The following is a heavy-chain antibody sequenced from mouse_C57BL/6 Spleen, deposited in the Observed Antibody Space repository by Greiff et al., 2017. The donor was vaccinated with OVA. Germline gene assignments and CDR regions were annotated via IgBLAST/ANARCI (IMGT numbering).Heavy chain of an antibody. D-gene: IGHD2-4*01. Sequence: EVKLQESGGGLVQPGGSMKLSCAASGFTFSDAWMDWVRQSPEKGLEWVAEIRNKANNHATYYAESVKGRFTISRDDSKSSVYLQMNSLRAEDTGIYYCTRGYDYERDFDYWGQGTTLTVSS. CDR2: IRNKANNHAT. V-gene: IGHV6-6*01. J-gene: IGHJ2*01. CDR3: TRGYDYERDFDY. CDR1: GFTFSDAW.